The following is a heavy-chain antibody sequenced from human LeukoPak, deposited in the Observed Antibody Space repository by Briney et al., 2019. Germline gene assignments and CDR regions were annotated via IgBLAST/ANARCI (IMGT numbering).Heavy chain of an antibody. CDR2: IRRKVHGGTA. CDR3: SGEYFDH. J-gene: IGHJ4*02. Sequence: GGSLRLSCTASGFTFGDYAMSWVRQAPGKGLEWVSFIRRKVHGGTAEYAASVKGKFIISRDDSKSIAYLQMNSLKTEDKAVYYCSGEYFDHWGQGTLVIVSS. CDR1: GFTFGDYA. V-gene: IGHV3-49*04.